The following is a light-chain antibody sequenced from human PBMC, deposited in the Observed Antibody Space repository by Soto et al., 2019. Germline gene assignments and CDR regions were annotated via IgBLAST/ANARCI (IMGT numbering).Light chain of an antibody. V-gene: IGKV3-15*01. CDR1: PSVSGSN. J-gene: IGKJ4*01. CDR2: GAS. CDR3: QQYNYWPPLT. Sequence: ENVLTQSPGTLSLSPGERATLYCRASPSVSGSNLAWYQQKPGQAPRLVIYGASTRATGIPARFSGSGSGTEFTLTISSLQSEDFAVYYCQQYNYWPPLTFGGGTKVDIK.